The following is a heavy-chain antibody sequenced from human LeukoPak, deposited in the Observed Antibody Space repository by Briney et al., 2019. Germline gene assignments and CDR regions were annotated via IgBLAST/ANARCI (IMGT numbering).Heavy chain of an antibody. D-gene: IGHD4-17*01. CDR2: MNPHSGKT. J-gene: IGHJ5*02. V-gene: IGHV1-8*02. Sequence: ASVKVSCKASGYTFTSYAMHWVRQATGQGLEWMGWMNPHSGKTGYAQNFQGRVTMTRDTSISTAYMELSSLRSEDTAVYYCARLSSHYGDYKVDPWGQGTLVTVSS. CDR3: ARLSSHYGDYKVDP. CDR1: GYTFTSYA.